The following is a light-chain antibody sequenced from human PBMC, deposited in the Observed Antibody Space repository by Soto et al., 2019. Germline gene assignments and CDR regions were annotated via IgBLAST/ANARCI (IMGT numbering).Light chain of an antibody. CDR3: QQYHNWPPWT. CDR1: ESINSN. V-gene: IGKV3-15*01. CDR2: GAS. J-gene: IGKJ1*01. Sequence: EIVMTQSPDTLSVSPGQSAALSCWASESINSNLAWYQQKPGQSPRLLIYGASTRATGVPARFSGSGSGTEFSRTISSLQSEDFAVYYCQQYHNWPPWTFGQGTKVEI.